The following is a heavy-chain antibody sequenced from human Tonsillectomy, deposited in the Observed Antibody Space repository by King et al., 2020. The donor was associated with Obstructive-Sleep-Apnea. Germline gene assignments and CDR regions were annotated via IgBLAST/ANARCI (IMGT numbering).Heavy chain of an antibody. D-gene: IGHD3-10*01. CDR2: INTNTWNP. Sequence: QLVQSGSELKEPGASVKVSCKASGYPFTRYAMNWVRQAPGQWLEWMGWINTNTWNPTYAQGVTGRFVFSLDTSVSTAYLQIGSLKAEDTAVYYCARDNPIIDWGQGTLVTVSS. V-gene: IGHV7-4-1*01. CDR1: GYPFTRYA. CDR3: ARDNPIID. J-gene: IGHJ4*02.